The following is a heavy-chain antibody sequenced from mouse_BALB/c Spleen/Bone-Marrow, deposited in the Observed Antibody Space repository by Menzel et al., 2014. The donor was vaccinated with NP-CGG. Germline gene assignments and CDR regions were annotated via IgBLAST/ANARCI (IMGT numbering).Heavy chain of an antibody. D-gene: IGHD4-1*02. CDR2: INNGGTYT. J-gene: IGHJ3*01. CDR3: ALNWDSAY. CDR1: GFTFSSYG. V-gene: IGHV5-6*02. Sequence: DVKLVESGGDLVKTGGSLKLSCAASGFTFSSYGMSWVRQTPDKRLEWVATINNGGTYTYYPDSVKGRFTISRDNAKNTLYLQMSSLKSDDTAMYYCALNWDSAYWGQGTLVTVSA.